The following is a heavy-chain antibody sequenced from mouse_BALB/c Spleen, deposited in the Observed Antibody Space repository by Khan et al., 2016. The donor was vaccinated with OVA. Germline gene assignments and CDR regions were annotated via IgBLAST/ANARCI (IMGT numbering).Heavy chain of an antibody. V-gene: IGHV1-34*01. CDR2: IDPFNGGN. D-gene: IGHD3-3*01. J-gene: IGHJ3*01. CDR3: ARGTFDY. CDR1: GYSFTTYY. Sequence: VQLQQSGPELMKPGASVKISCKASGYSFTTYYMHWVKQSHGKSLEWIGYIDPFNGGNDYNQKFKGKATLTVDKSSSTAYMHLSSLTSEDSAVYYCARGTFDYWGQGTRVTVSA.